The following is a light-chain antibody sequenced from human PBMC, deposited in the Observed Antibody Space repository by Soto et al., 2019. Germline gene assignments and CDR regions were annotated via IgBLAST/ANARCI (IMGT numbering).Light chain of an antibody. J-gene: IGKJ1*01. CDR2: DAS. CDR1: QSISNW. CDR3: QQHKSDSGT. V-gene: IGKV1-5*01. Sequence: DIQMTQSPSTLSASVGDRVTITCRASQSISNWLAWYQQKPGKAPKLLIYDASSLESGVPSRFGGSGSGTEFTLTINSLQPDDFATYYCQQHKSDSGTFGQGTKVDIK.